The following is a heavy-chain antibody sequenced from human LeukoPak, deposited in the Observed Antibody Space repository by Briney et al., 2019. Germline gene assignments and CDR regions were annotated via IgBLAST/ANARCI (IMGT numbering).Heavy chain of an antibody. CDR3: ARGSHVLLWFGELSGRAFDI. J-gene: IGHJ3*02. V-gene: IGHV3-11*03. D-gene: IGHD3-10*01. Sequence: GGSLRLSCAASGFTFSDYYMSWIRQAPGKGLERVSYISSSSSYTNYADSVKGRFTISRDNAKNSLYLQMNSLRAEDTAVYYCARGSHVLLWFGELSGRAFDIWGQGTMVTVSS. CDR1: GFTFSDYY. CDR2: ISSSSSYT.